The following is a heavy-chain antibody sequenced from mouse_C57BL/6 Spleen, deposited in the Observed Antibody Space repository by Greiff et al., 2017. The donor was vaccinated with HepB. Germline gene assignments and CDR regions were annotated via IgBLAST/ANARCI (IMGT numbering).Heavy chain of an antibody. D-gene: IGHD1-1*01. CDR3: ARRSGYGQYGSDY. Sequence: DVMLVESGGGLVQPGGSLKLSCAASGFTFSDYYMYWVRQTPEKRLEWVAYISNGGGITYYPDTVKGRFTISRDNAKNNLYLQMSRLKSEDTAMYYCARRSGYGQYGSDYWGQGTTLTVSS. CDR2: ISNGGGIT. J-gene: IGHJ2*01. V-gene: IGHV5-12*01. CDR1: GFTFSDYY.